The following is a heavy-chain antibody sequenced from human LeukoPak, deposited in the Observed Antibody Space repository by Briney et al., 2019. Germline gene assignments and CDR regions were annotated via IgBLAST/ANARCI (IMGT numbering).Heavy chain of an antibody. V-gene: IGHV6-1*01. D-gene: IGHD3-16*01. CDR1: GDSVSSQSAV. CDR3: ARGDQDFDI. Sequence: SQTLSLTCVISGDSVSSQSAVWNWIRQSPSRGLEWLGRTYYRSRWGYSYAVSVKRRITIDPDTSKNQFSLQLNSVTPEDMAIYFCARGDQDFDIWGQGTMVTVSS. J-gene: IGHJ3*02. CDR2: TYYRSRWGY.